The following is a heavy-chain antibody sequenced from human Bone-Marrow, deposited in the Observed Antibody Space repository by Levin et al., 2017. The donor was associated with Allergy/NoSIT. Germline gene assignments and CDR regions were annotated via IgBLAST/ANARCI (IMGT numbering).Heavy chain of an antibody. J-gene: IGHJ6*02. V-gene: IGHV3-15*01. CDR1: GFSFSNPW. D-gene: IGHD3-3*01. CDR3: TTGVLLWSGYHPYYYYGLDV. Sequence: PGGSLRLSCAASGFSFSNPWMSWVRQSPGKGLEWVGRIKGKANGGTTDYAAPVKGRFTISRDDSKNMLYLQMNSLKIEDTGVYYCTTGVLLWSGYHPYYYYGLDVWGRGTTVTVSS. CDR2: IKGKANGGTT.